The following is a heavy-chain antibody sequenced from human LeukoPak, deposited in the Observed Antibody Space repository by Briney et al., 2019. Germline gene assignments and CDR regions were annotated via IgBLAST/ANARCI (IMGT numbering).Heavy chain of an antibody. Sequence: RAGGSLRLSCAASGFTVSSNYMSWVRQAPGKGLEWVSVIYSGGSTYYADSVKGRFTISRDNSKNTLYLQMNSLRAEDTAVYYCARDRREYYDSSGYFDYWGQGTLVTVSS. CDR2: IYSGGST. CDR1: GFTVSSNY. V-gene: IGHV3-53*01. CDR3: ARDRREYYDSSGYFDY. D-gene: IGHD3-22*01. J-gene: IGHJ4*02.